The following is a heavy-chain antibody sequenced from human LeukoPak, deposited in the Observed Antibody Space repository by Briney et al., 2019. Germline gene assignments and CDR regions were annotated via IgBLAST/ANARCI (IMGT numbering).Heavy chain of an antibody. J-gene: IGHJ4*02. D-gene: IGHD4-11*01. Sequence: GGSLRLSCAASGFTFSHYGMHWVRQAPGKGLEWVAVIWNDGTNRYYGDSVKGRFTISRDDSKNTVYFQMNGLRAGDTAVYYCAKDAQRGFDYSNSLEYWGQGTLVTVSS. CDR2: IWNDGTNR. CDR3: AKDAQRGFDYSNSLEY. V-gene: IGHV3-33*06. CDR1: GFTFSHYG.